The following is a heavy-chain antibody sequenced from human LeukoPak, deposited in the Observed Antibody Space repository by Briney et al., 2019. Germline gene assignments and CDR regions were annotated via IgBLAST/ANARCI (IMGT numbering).Heavy chain of an antibody. J-gene: IGHJ2*01. CDR1: GGSISSYY. Sequence: PSETLSLTCTVSGGSISSYYWSWIRQPPGKGLEWIGYIYYSGSTNYNPSLKSRVTISVDTSKNQFSLKLSSVTAADTAVYHCARTAVVRASSYFDLWGRGTLVTVSS. CDR2: IYYSGST. D-gene: IGHD1-26*01. V-gene: IGHV4-59*01. CDR3: ARTAVVRASSYFDL.